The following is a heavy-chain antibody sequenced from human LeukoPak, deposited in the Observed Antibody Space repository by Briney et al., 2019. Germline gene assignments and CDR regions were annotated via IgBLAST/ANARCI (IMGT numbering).Heavy chain of an antibody. J-gene: IGHJ4*02. V-gene: IGHV4-30-2*01. CDR3: ARRPPGYSSGWYYFDY. CDR2: IYHSGST. Sequence: SETLSLTCAVSGGSISSGGYSWSWIRQPPGKGLEWIGYIYHSGSTYYNPSLKSRVTISVDRSKNQFSLKLSSVTAADTAVYYCARRPPGYSSGWYYFDYWGQGTLVTVSS. D-gene: IGHD6-19*01. CDR1: GGSISSGGYS.